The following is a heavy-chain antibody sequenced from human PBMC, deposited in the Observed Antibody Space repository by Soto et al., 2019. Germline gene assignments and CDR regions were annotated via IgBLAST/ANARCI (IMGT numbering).Heavy chain of an antibody. V-gene: IGHV3-53*02. CDR1: GFPVNATY. D-gene: IGHD5-18*01. Sequence: EVQLVETGGALNQLGGSLRLSCAASGFPVNATYLSWVRQAPGKGLEWLSVLYADGSTYYIDSVKGRFRISRDSSKNTLYLQMDSLRADDTAMYFCARTAEGDTPRTHWYFDLWGRGTLVTVSS. CDR3: ARTAEGDTPRTHWYFDL. CDR2: LYADGST. J-gene: IGHJ2*01.